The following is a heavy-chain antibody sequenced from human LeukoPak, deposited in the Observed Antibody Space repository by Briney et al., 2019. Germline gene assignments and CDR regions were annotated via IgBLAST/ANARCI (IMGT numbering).Heavy chain of an antibody. D-gene: IGHD5-18*01. Sequence: PSETLSLTCTVSGGSISGYYWSWIRQPAGKGLEWIGRIYIGGSTDYNPTLKSRVTISVDTSKKQLSLKLRSVTAADTAVYYCARLRDEGYSYGSLDYWGQGTLVTVSS. V-gene: IGHV4-4*07. CDR1: GGSISGYY. J-gene: IGHJ4*02. CDR2: IYIGGST. CDR3: ARLRDEGYSYGSLDY.